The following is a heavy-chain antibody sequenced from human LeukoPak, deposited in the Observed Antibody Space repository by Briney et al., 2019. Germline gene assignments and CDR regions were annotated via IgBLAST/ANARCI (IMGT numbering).Heavy chain of an antibody. CDR2: ISGSGGST. J-gene: IGHJ4*02. V-gene: IGHV3-23*01. CDR3: AKHAHYGSGSYHPVDY. D-gene: IGHD3-10*01. Sequence: TGGSLRLSCAASGFTFSSYGMSWVRQAPGKGLEWVSAISGSGGSTYYADSVKGRFTISRDNSKNTLYLQMNSLRAEDTAVYYCAKHAHYGSGSYHPVDYWGQGTLVTASS. CDR1: GFTFSSYG.